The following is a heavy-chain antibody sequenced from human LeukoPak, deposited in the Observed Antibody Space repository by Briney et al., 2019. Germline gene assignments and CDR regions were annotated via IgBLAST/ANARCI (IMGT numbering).Heavy chain of an antibody. J-gene: IGHJ4*02. Sequence: PGGCLRLSCAASGFTFSSYSMNWVRQAPGKGLEWVSTISSSSSYIYYADSVKGRFTISRDNAKNSLYLQMNSLRAEDTAVYYCAIIQGVIGPNGYWGQGTLVTVSS. CDR3: AIIQGVIGPNGY. CDR2: ISSSSSYI. V-gene: IGHV3-21*01. CDR1: GFTFSSYS. D-gene: IGHD3-10*01.